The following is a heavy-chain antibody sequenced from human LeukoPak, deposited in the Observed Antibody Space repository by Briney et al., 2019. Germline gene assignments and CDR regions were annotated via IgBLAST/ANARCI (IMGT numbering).Heavy chain of an antibody. J-gene: IGHJ4*02. D-gene: IGHD4-17*01. CDR3: ARDSSLYGDSTD. CDR2: IYSGGST. Sequence: GGSLRLSCAASGFTVSSNYMSWVRQAPGKGLEWVSVIYSGGSTYYADSVKGRFTISRDNSKNTLYLQMNSLRAEDTAVYYCARDSSLYGDSTDWGQGTLVTVSS. CDR1: GFTVSSNY. V-gene: IGHV3-53*01.